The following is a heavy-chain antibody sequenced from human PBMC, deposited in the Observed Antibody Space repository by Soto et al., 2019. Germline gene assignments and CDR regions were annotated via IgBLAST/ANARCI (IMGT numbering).Heavy chain of an antibody. Sequence: SETLSLTCAVYGGSFSGYSWSWIRQPPGKGLEWIGEINHSGVTNYKPSLKRRVTISVDTSKNQFSLQLKSVTAADTALYYCARFSGSYYYAMDVWGQGSTVT. J-gene: IGHJ6*02. CDR1: GGSFSGYS. CDR2: INHSGVT. V-gene: IGHV4-34*01. CDR3: ARFSGSYYYAMDV. D-gene: IGHD6-19*01.